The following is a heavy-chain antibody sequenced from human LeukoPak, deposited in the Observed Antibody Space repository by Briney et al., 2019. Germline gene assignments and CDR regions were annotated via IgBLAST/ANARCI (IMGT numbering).Heavy chain of an antibody. D-gene: IGHD7-27*01. CDR1: GFTFSSYS. CDR2: ISSSSSYI. Sequence: GGSLRLSCAASGFTFSSYSMNWVRQAPGKGLEWVSSISSSSSYIYYADSVKGRFTISRDNAKNSLYLQMNSLRAEDTAVYYCAREGTGDYYFDYWGQETLVTVSS. CDR3: AREGTGDYYFDY. V-gene: IGHV3-21*01. J-gene: IGHJ4*02.